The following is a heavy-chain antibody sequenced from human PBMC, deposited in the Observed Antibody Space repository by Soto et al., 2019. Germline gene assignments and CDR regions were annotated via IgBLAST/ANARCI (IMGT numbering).Heavy chain of an antibody. CDR1: GFTFSSYS. V-gene: IGHV3-21*01. J-gene: IGHJ3*02. CDR2: ISSSSSYI. CDR3: ARNRIGSNSVAFNI. Sequence: PGGSLRLSCAASGFTFSSYSMNWVRQAPGKGLEWVSSISSSSSYIYYADSVKGRFTISRDNAKNSLYLQMNSLRAEDTAVYYCARNRIGSNSVAFNIGGKGTMVTV. D-gene: IGHD1-26*01.